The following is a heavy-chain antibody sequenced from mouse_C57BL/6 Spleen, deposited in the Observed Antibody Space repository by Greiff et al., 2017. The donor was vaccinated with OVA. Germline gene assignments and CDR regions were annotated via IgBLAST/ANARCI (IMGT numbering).Heavy chain of an antibody. J-gene: IGHJ4*01. V-gene: IGHV1-64*01. CDR3: ARSRSGYDYAMDY. D-gene: IGHD3-2*02. CDR2: IHPNSGST. CDR1: GYTFTSYW. Sequence: QVQLQQPGAELVKPGASVKLSFKASGYTFTSYWMHWVKQRPGQGLEWIGMIHPNSGSTNYNEKFKSKATLTVDKSSSTAYMQLSSLTSEDSAVYYGARSRSGYDYAMDYWGQGTSVTVSS.